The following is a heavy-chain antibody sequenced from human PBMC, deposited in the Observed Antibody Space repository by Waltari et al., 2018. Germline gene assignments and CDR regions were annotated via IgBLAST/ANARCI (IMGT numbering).Heavy chain of an antibody. D-gene: IGHD1-26*01. CDR2: IYSGGST. CDR1: GFPLSAYG. CDR3: ARGRDPGVVGGLSF. Sequence: EVQLLESGGNLIQPGGSLRLSCAASGFPLSAYGVHWVRQAPGKGLEWVSVIYSGGSTKYADSVQGRFIISRENSRNMVYLQMSSLTTEDTAVYYCARGRDPGVVGGLSFWGLGTLVTVSS. V-gene: IGHV3-23*03. J-gene: IGHJ4*02.